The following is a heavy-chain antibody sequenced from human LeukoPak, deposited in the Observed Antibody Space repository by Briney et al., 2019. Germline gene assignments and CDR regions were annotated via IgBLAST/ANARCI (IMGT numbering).Heavy chain of an antibody. Sequence: PSETLSLTCTVSGGSFSFYFWHWIRQPPGEGLDWIGEIDNRGSTQYKPSLRSRGIISIDTSGNHFSLKLTSVTAADTAVYFCARDSDSGFQWGQGMRVTVSS. J-gene: IGHJ4*02. CDR2: IDNRGST. CDR3: ARDSDSGFQ. CDR1: GGSFSFYF. V-gene: IGHV4-34*01. D-gene: IGHD3-16*01.